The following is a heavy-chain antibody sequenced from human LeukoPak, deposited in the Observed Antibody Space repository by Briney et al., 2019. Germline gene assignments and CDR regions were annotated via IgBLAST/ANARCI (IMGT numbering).Heavy chain of an antibody. V-gene: IGHV1-18*01. CDR3: ARVGYYDSSGPDPRGYFDY. J-gene: IGHJ4*02. CDR1: GCTFTSYG. Sequence: GASVKVSCKASGCTFTSYGISWVRQAPGQGLEWMGWISAYNGNTNYAQKLQGRVTMTTDTSTSTAYMELRSLRSDDTAVYYCARVGYYDSSGPDPRGYFDYWGQGTLVTVSS. CDR2: ISAYNGNT. D-gene: IGHD3-22*01.